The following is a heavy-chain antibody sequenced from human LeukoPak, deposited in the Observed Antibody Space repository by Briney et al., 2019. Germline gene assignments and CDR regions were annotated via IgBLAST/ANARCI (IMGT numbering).Heavy chain of an antibody. CDR1: GFTVSSNY. Sequence: GGSLRLSCAASGFTVSSNYMSWVRQAPGKGLEWVSVIYSGGSTYYADSVKGRFTISRDNSKNTLYLQMNSLRAEDTAVYYCARAKEAIAAAGVFDYWXXXTLVTVSS. D-gene: IGHD6-13*01. CDR3: ARAKEAIAAAGVFDY. J-gene: IGHJ4*01. V-gene: IGHV3-66*01. CDR2: IYSGGST.